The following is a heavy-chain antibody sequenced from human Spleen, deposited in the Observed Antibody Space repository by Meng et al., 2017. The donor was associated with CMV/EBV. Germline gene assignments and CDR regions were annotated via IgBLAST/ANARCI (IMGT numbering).Heavy chain of an antibody. J-gene: IGHJ5*02. V-gene: IGHV4-30-4*08. CDR2: IYYSGST. Sequence: QVQLQGACSGLEKPSQILSLTCTVSGGSISRRDYYWSWIRQPPGKGLEWIGYIYYSGSTYYNPSLKSRVTISVDTSKNQFSLKLSSVTAADTAVYYCARESYYYDSSGYYYNWFDPWGQGTLVTVSS. CDR3: ARESYYYDSSGYYYNWFDP. D-gene: IGHD3-22*01. CDR1: GGSISRRDYY.